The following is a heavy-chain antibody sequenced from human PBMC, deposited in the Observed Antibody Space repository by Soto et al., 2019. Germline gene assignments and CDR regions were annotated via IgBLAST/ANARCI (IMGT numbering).Heavy chain of an antibody. J-gene: IGHJ4*02. CDR3: AHKNQYSFGSFYFDY. D-gene: IGHD5-18*01. CDR2: VFSGDDI. Sequence: ESGPTLVNPTQTLTLTCTFSGFSLTSGEVAVGWIRQPPGKALEWLALVFSGDDIRYSPSLKSRLTITKDTSRNQVVLTMTDMDPVDTATYYCAHKNQYSFGSFYFDYWGPGTLVTVSS. V-gene: IGHV2-5*02. CDR1: GFSLTSGEVA.